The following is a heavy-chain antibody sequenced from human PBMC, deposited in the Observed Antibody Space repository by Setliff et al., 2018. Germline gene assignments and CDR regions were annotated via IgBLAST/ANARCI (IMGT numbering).Heavy chain of an antibody. CDR1: GGSISDNNYY. V-gene: IGHV4-39*01. Sequence: LSLTCTVSGGSISDNNYYWGWIRQAPGSGLEWIGSISYSGTPYYNASVESRVTISIDTSRNQFSLELRSVTVADTATYYCVRPGGTTVVARHFDYWGSGILVTVSS. D-gene: IGHD2-15*01. CDR2: ISYSGTP. CDR3: VRPGGTTVVARHFDY. J-gene: IGHJ4*01.